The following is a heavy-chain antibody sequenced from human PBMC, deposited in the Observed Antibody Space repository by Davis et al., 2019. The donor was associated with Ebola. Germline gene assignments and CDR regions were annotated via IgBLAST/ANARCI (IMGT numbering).Heavy chain of an antibody. V-gene: IGHV3-21*01. CDR1: GFTFSSYS. Sequence: GESLKISCAASGFTFSSYSMNWVRQAPGKGLEWVSSISSSSSYIYYADSVKGRFTISRDNAKNSLYLQMNSLRAEDTAVYYCARDLTGDHIDYWGQGTLVTVSS. D-gene: IGHD7-27*01. J-gene: IGHJ4*02. CDR3: ARDLTGDHIDY. CDR2: ISSSSSYI.